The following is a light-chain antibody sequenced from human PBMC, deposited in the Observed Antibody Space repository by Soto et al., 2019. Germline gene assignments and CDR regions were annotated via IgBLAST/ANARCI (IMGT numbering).Light chain of an antibody. Sequence: DIQMTQSPSSLSASVGDRVTITCRASQGIRNDLAWYQQKPGKAPERLIHDASSVKSWVPSRFSASGSGTEFPLTISSLQPDDSSTYYCIQHNNYPPITFGAGTRLE. CDR2: DAS. V-gene: IGKV1-17*01. CDR3: IQHNNYPPIT. J-gene: IGKJ5*01. CDR1: QGIRND.